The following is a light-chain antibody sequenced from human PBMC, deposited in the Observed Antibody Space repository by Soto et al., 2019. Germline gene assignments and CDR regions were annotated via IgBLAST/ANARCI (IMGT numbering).Light chain of an antibody. J-gene: IGKJ1*01. CDR3: QEYNNYWT. CDR2: TAS. Sequence: IQMTQSPSTLSASVGDTVTSTCRASQTISRWLAWYQQKPGKAPRLLIYTASTLESGVPSRFSASGSGTEFTLTIISLHPDDFATYYCQEYNNYWTFGQGTKVDIK. CDR1: QTISRW. V-gene: IGKV1-5*01.